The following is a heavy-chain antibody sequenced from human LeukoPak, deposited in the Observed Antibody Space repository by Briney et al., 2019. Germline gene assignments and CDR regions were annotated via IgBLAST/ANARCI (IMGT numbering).Heavy chain of an antibody. Sequence: GASVKVSCKASGYTFTGYYMHWVRQAPGQGLEWMGWINPNSGGTNYAQKFQGRVTMTTDTSTSTAYMELSRLRSDDTTLYYCARSHLDRLSDYWGQGTLVTVSS. J-gene: IGHJ4*02. CDR2: INPNSGGT. V-gene: IGHV1-2*02. CDR3: ARSHLDRLSDY. D-gene: IGHD3-22*01. CDR1: GYTFTGYY.